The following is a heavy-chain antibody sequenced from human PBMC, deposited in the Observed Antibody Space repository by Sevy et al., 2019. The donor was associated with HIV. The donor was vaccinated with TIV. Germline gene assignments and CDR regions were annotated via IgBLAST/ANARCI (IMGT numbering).Heavy chain of an antibody. D-gene: IGHD5-18*01. CDR2: IHSDDTT. Sequence: GGSLRLFCAASGFTVNSNYMTWVRQAPGKGLEGVSVIHSDDTTYHADSVKDRFTISRVNFKNTLYLHMSSLRAEDTAVYYCARGKSGYGYALNYWGQGTLVTVSS. V-gene: IGHV3-66*01. CDR1: GFTVNSNY. CDR3: ARGKSGYGYALNY. J-gene: IGHJ4*02.